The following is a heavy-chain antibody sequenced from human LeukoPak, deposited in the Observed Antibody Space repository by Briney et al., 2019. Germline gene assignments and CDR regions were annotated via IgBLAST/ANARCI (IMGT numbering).Heavy chain of an antibody. CDR1: GFTFSSYS. CDR2: ISSSSYI. J-gene: IGHJ5*02. D-gene: IGHD3-10*02. Sequence: PGGSLRLSCAASGFTFSSYSMNWVRQAPGKGLEWVSSISSSSYIYYADSVKGRFTISRDNAKNSLYLQMNSLRAEDTAVYYCARDAVRGNWFDPWGQGTLVTVSS. CDR3: ARDAVRGNWFDP. V-gene: IGHV3-21*01.